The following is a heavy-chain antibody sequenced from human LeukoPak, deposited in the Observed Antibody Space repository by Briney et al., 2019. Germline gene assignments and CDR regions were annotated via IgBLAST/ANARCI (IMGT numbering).Heavy chain of an antibody. D-gene: IGHD3-16*01. CDR3: AREWGSFDY. Sequence: GGSLRLSCAGSGFTFSSYWMSWVRQAPGKGLEWVANIKQDGSEKYYVDSVKGRFTISRDNAKNSLYLQMNSLRAEDTAVYYCAREWGSFDYWGQGTLVTVSS. CDR1: GFTFSSYW. V-gene: IGHV3-7*01. J-gene: IGHJ4*02. CDR2: IKQDGSEK.